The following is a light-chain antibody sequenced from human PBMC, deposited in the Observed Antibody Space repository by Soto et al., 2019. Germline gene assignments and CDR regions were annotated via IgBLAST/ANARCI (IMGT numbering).Light chain of an antibody. J-gene: IGKJ1*01. CDR1: QDIHNY. Sequence: AVLLTQSPSSFSASTGDRATITCRASQDIHNYLAWYQQVPGKAPTLLLYAASILQTGVPSRFSGSGSGTDFTLTIDGLQSEDFATYFCQHYYNYPWTFGQGTTVK. CDR3: QHYYNYPWT. CDR2: AAS. V-gene: IGKV1-8*01.